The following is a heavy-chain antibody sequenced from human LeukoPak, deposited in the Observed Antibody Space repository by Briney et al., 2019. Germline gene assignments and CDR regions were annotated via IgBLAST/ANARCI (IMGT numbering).Heavy chain of an antibody. CDR3: TRGPIVTSD. CDR1: GYTFTGYY. J-gene: IGHJ4*02. Sequence: ASVKVSCKASGYTFTGYYIHWVRHAPGQALEWMAWINPDSGGTSYAQKFQGRVTVTRDTSISTAYMVLSRLRSDDTAVYYCTRGPIVTSDWGQGTLVTVSS. D-gene: IGHD3-10*01. CDR2: INPDSGGT. V-gene: IGHV1-2*02.